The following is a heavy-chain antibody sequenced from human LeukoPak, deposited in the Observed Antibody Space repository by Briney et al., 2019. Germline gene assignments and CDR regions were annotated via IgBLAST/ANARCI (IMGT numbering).Heavy chain of an antibody. V-gene: IGHV3-21*01. Sequence: GGSLRLSCAASGFTFSSYSMNWVRQAPGKGLEWVSSISSSSSYIYYADSVKGRFTISRDNAKNSLYLQMNSLRAEDTAVYHCARDSATVSLYGMDVWGKGTTVTVSS. CDR1: GFTFSSYS. J-gene: IGHJ6*04. D-gene: IGHD4-11*01. CDR2: ISSSSSYI. CDR3: ARDSATVSLYGMDV.